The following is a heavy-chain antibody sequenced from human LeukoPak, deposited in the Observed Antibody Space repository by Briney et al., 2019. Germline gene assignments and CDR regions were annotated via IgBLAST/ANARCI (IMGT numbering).Heavy chain of an antibody. D-gene: IGHD6-6*01. J-gene: IGHJ4*02. CDR2: IYHSGST. CDR1: GYSISSGYY. CDR3: ASPIPIAARLYDY. Sequence: SETLSLTCAVSGYSISSGYYWGWIRQPPGKGLEWIGSIYHSGSTYYNPSLKSRVTISVDTSKNQFSLKLSSVTAADTAVYYCASPIPIAARLYDYWGQGTLVTVSS. V-gene: IGHV4-38-2*01.